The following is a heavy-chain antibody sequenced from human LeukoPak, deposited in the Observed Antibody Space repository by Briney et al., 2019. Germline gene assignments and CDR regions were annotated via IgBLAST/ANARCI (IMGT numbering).Heavy chain of an antibody. D-gene: IGHD4-11*01. CDR2: ISFDGSQK. CDR1: GFTFSNYG. V-gene: IGHV3-30*02. J-gene: IGHJ6*03. CDR3: ARDYSNYYYYYMDV. Sequence: GGSLRLSCAASGFTFSNYGMHWVRQAPGKGLEWVALISFDGSQKYYADSVKGRFTISRDNSKSTVYLQMNSLRAEDTAVYYCARDYSNYYYYYMDVWGKGTTVTVSS.